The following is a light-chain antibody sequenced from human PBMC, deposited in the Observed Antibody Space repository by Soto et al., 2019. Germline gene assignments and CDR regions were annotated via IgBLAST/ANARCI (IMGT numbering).Light chain of an antibody. CDR2: EVT. V-gene: IGLV2-14*01. CDR1: SSDIGGYNW. J-gene: IGLJ1*01. Sequence: QSALTQPASVSGSPGQSITISCTGTSSDIGGYNWVSWYQQHPGRAPKLIIYEVTNRPSGLSNRFSGSKSGNTASLTISGLQTEDEADYFCSSYRRPTTLVFGPGTKVTV. CDR3: SSYRRPTTLV.